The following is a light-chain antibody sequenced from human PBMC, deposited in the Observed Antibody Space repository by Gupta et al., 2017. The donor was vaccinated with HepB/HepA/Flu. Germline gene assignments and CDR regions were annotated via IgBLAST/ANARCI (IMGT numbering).Light chain of an antibody. CDR2: DAF. CDR3: QHGSNSPCI. Sequence: EIVLTPSPGTLPLSPGDRSSLSCRASQSINNYLAWYQQKPGQAPRLLIYDAFKRATGVPDRFSGSGSGTEFTLTISSLEPEDFAIYYCQHGSNSPCIFGQGTTLDIK. J-gene: IGKJ2*02. V-gene: IGKV3-11*01. CDR1: QSINNY.